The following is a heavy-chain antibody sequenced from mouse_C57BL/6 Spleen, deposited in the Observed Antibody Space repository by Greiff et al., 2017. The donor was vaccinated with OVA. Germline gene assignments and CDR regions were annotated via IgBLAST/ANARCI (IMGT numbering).Heavy chain of an antibody. J-gene: IGHJ4*01. V-gene: IGHV1-78*01. CDR3: AASSGAYAMDY. Sequence: VKLQESDAELVKPGASVKISCKVSGYTFTDHTIHWMKQRPEQGLEWIGYIYPRDGSTKYNEKFKGKATLTADKSSSTAYMQLNSLTAEDSAVYFCAASSGAYAMDYWGQGTSVTVSS. CDR2: IYPRDGST. D-gene: IGHD3-2*02. CDR1: GYTFTDHT.